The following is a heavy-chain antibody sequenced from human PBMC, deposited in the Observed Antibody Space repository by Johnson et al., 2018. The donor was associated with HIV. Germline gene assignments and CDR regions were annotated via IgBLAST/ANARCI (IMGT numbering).Heavy chain of an antibody. V-gene: IGHV3-13*01. CDR2: IGTAGDT. J-gene: IGHJ3*02. CDR1: GFTFSSYD. CDR3: GLGAFDI. D-gene: IGHD3-16*01. Sequence: VQLVESGGGLVQPGGYLRLSCAASGFTFSSYDMHWVRQATGKGLEWVSAIGTAGDTYYPGSVKGRFTISRENAKNSLYLQMDSLKAKDTAMYYVGLGAFDIWGQGTMVTVSS.